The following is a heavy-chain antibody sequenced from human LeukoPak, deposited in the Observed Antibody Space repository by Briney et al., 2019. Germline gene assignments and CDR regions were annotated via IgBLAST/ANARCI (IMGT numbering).Heavy chain of an antibody. CDR2: INHSRST. J-gene: IGHJ5*02. CDR3: ALLWFGNWFDP. CDR1: VGSFSGYY. Sequence: SETLSLTSAVYVGSFSGYYWSWIRQPPGKGLEWIGEINHSRSTNYHPSLKSRVTISVDTSKNQFSLKLTSVTAADTAVYYCALLWFGNWFDPWGQGTLVTVSS. D-gene: IGHD3-10*01. V-gene: IGHV4-34*01.